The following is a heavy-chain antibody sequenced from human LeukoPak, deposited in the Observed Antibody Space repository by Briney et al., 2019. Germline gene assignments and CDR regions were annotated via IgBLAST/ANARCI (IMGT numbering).Heavy chain of an antibody. J-gene: IGHJ6*03. D-gene: IGHD6-13*01. CDR3: AKVYSRNRYVNYYYYYMAV. CDR2: IYTSGST. V-gene: IGHV4-61*09. CDR1: GGSINSGNYY. Sequence: SETLSLTCTVSGGSINSGNYYWSWIRQPAGKGLEWIGHIYTSGSTNYNPSLKSRVTISVDTSKNQFSLKLSSVTAADTAVYYCAKVYSRNRYVNYYYYYMAVWAKGTTVTIS.